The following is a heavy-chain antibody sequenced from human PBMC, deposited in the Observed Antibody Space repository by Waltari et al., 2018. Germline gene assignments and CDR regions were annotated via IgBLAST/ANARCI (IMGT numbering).Heavy chain of an antibody. CDR1: GGSFSGYY. J-gene: IGHJ4*02. V-gene: IGHV4-34*01. D-gene: IGHD6-13*01. Sequence: QVQLQQWGAGLLKPSETLSLTCAVYGGSFSGYYWSWIRHPPAKGLELIGKINHSGSTNYNPSLKSRVTISVDTSKNQFSLKLSSVTAADTAVYYCARGLKTWYAHHLRYYFDYWGQGTLVTVSS. CDR3: ARGLKTWYAHHLRYYFDY. CDR2: INHSGST.